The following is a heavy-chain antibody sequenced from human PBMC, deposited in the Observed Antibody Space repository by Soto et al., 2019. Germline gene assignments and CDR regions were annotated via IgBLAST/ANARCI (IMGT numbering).Heavy chain of an antibody. J-gene: IGHJ6*02. CDR3: AREKVPLGASTGYGMDV. Sequence: QVQLVESGGGVVQPGRSLRLSCAASGFTFSSYAMHWVRQAPGKGLEWVAVISYDGSNKYYADSVKGRFTISRDNSKNALYLPMNSMRAEDTAVYYCAREKVPLGASTGYGMDVWGQGPTVTVSS. CDR2: ISYDGSNK. V-gene: IGHV3-30-3*01. D-gene: IGHD7-27*01. CDR1: GFTFSSYA.